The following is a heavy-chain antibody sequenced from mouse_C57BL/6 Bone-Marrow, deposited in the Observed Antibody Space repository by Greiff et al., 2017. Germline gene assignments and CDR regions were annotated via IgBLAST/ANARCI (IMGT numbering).Heavy chain of an antibody. CDR1: GYTFTDYN. V-gene: IGHV1-22*01. Sequence: EVQRVESGPELVKPGASVKMSCKASGYTFTDYNMHWVKQSHGKSLEWIGYINPNNGGTSYNQKFKGKATLTVNTSSSTAYMELRSLTSEDSAVYYCARNCYGSSSFDYWGQGTTLTVSS. D-gene: IGHD1-1*01. J-gene: IGHJ2*01. CDR2: INPNNGGT. CDR3: ARNCYGSSSFDY.